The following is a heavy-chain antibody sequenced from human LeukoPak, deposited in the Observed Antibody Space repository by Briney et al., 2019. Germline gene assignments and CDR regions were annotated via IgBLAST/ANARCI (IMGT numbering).Heavy chain of an antibody. Sequence: GGSLRLSCAASGFTFSSYWMSWVRQAPGKGLEWVANIKQDGSEKYYVDSVKGRFTISRDNAKNSLYLQMNSLRAEDTAVYYCAREGLGYCSSSSCSQFVPLDYWGQGTLVTVSS. D-gene: IGHD2-2*01. V-gene: IGHV3-7*01. J-gene: IGHJ4*02. CDR1: GFTFSSYW. CDR3: AREGLGYCSSSSCSQFVPLDY. CDR2: IKQDGSEK.